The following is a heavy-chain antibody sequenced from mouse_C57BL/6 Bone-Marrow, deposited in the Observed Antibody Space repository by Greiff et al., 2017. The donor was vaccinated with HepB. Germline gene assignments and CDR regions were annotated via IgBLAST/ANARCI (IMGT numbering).Heavy chain of an antibody. CDR1: GFSFNTYA. J-gene: IGHJ3*01. CDR2: IRSKSNNYAT. CDR3: VRHHHRGFAY. Sequence: EVKLVESGGGLVQPKGSLKLSCAASGFSFNTYAMNWVRQAPGKGLEWVARIRSKSNNYATYYADSVKDRFTISRDDSESMLYLQMNNLKTEDTAMYYCVRHHHRGFAYWGQGTLVTVSA. V-gene: IGHV10-1*01.